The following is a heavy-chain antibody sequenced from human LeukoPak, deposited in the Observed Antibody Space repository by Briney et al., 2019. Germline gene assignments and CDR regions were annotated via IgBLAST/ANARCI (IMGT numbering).Heavy chain of an antibody. CDR3: ASTSIAARLVAVFDY. D-gene: IGHD6-6*01. V-gene: IGHV1-2*02. Sequence: GASVKVSCKASGYTFTGYYMHWVRQAPGQGLGWMGWINPNSGGTNYAQKFQGRVTMTRDTSISTAYMELSRLRSDDTAVYYCASTSIAARLVAVFDYWGEGTLVTVSS. J-gene: IGHJ4*02. CDR1: GYTFTGYY. CDR2: INPNSGGT.